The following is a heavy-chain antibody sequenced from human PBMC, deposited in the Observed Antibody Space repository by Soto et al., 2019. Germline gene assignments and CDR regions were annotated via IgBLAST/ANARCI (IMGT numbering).Heavy chain of an antibody. V-gene: IGHV2-5*01. CDR1: GFSLSTNEVG. Sequence: PTLVNPTQSLTLTCTFSGFSLSTNEVGVGWIRQPPGKALEWLALIYGNDDTRYSPSLKTRLTITKDTSKNQVVLTLTTVDPMDTAPYYCARWYYYDSSGHYYHYLDPWGEGTLVTVS. CDR3: ARWYYYDSSGHYYHYLDP. CDR2: IYGNDDT. J-gene: IGHJ5*02. D-gene: IGHD3-22*01.